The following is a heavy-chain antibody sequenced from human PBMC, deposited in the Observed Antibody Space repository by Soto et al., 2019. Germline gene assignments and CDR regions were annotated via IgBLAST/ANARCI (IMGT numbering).Heavy chain of an antibody. CDR3: AGDTYGLDY. J-gene: IGHJ4*02. D-gene: IGHD3-10*01. V-gene: IGHV4-59*11. CDR1: GGSISNHY. CDR2: ILYSGST. Sequence: QVQLQESGPGLVKPSETLSLTCTVSGGSISNHYWNWIRQPPGRGLEWIGNILYSGSTNYYPSLKSRVTISVDTSRNQFSLKLSSVTAADTAVYYCAGDTYGLDYWGQGTLVSVSS.